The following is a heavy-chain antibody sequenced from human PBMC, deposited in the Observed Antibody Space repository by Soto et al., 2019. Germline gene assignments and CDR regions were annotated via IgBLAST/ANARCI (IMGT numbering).Heavy chain of an antibody. CDR3: ARVDSSGYDRQDY. Sequence: QVQLVESGGGVVPPGRSLRLSCAASGFTFSSYAMHWVRQAPGKGLEWVAVISYDGSNKYYADSVKGRFTISRDNSKNTLYLQMNSLRAEDTAVYYCARVDSSGYDRQDYWGQGTLVTVSS. CDR2: ISYDGSNK. D-gene: IGHD3-22*01. CDR1: GFTFSSYA. V-gene: IGHV3-30-3*01. J-gene: IGHJ4*02.